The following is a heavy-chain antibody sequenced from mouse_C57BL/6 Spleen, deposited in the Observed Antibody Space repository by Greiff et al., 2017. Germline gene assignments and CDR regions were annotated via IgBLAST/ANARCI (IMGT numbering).Heavy chain of an antibody. CDR3: ARYCYGKEYFDD. CDR2: IDPEDGET. D-gene: IGHD1-1*01. J-gene: IGHJ1*03. Sequence: VQLKQSGAELVKPGASVKLSCKASGFNFKDYYMHWVKQRTEQGLEWIGRIDPEDGETKYAQKFQGKATITADTSSNTAYLQLSSLTSEDTAVYYCARYCYGKEYFDDWGTGTTVTVSS. CDR1: GFNFKDYY. V-gene: IGHV14-2*01.